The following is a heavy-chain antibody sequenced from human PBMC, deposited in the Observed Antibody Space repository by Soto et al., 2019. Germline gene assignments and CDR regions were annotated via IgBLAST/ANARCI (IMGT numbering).Heavy chain of an antibody. D-gene: IGHD2-15*01. Sequence: PGGSLRLSCAASGFSFSNYAVGWVRQTPGKGLEWVSVISGNAGRTYYADSVKGRFTISRDNSRETLSLQVDSVRGEDTATYYCAKTKGNYCSGGSCYYFDKWGQGVLVTVSS. V-gene: IGHV3-23*01. CDR2: ISGNAGRT. CDR1: GFSFSNYA. CDR3: AKTKGNYCSGGSCYYFDK. J-gene: IGHJ4*02.